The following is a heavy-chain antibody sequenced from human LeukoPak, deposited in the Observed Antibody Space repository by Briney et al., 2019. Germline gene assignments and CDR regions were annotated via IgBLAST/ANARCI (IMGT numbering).Heavy chain of an antibody. J-gene: IGHJ5*02. Sequence: SETLSLTCAVYGVSFSGYYWSWIRQPPGKGLEWVGEINHGGGTIYNPALERRRTISVDASKKKFSLRLSSVTAADTAVYYCARESRTVQMASSIHGHWFDPWGQGTLVTVSS. CDR3: ARESRTVQMASSIHGHWFDP. V-gene: IGHV4-34*01. D-gene: IGHD5-24*01. CDR1: GVSFSGYY. CDR2: INHGGGT.